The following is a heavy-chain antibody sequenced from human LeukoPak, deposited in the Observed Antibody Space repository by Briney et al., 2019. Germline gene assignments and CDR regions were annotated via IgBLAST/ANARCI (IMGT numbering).Heavy chain of an antibody. V-gene: IGHV3-9*01. D-gene: IGHD3-10*01. CDR1: GFTFDDYA. CDR2: ISWNSANI. J-gene: IGHJ4*02. CDR3: AKDSGSGSGSYYYFDY. Sequence: GGSLRLSCAVSGFTFDDYAMHWVRHIPGKGLEWVSSISWNSANIHYAGSVKGRFTISRDNAKKSLYLQMNTLRPEDTAFYYCAKDSGSGSGSYYYFDYWGRGTLLTVSS.